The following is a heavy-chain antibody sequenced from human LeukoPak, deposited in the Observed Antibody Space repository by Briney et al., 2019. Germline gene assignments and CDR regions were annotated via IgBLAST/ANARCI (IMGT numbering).Heavy chain of an antibody. Sequence: PGGSLRLSCAASGFSFSSYAMSWVRQAPGKGLEWVSEIRGSGGSTYYADSVKGRFTISRDNSKNTLYLQMNSLRAEDTAVYFCARVTGCVDYWGQGTLVTVSS. V-gene: IGHV3-23*01. D-gene: IGHD2-8*02. CDR1: GFSFSSYA. J-gene: IGHJ4*02. CDR2: IRGSGGST. CDR3: ARVTGCVDY.